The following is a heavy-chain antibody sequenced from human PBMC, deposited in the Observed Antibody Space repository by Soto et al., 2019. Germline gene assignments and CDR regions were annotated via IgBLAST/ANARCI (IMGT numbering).Heavy chain of an antibody. CDR1: GFTFDDYT. CDR2: ISWDGGST. CDR3: AKDLRSGSYVMSIDY. Sequence: PGGSLRLSCAASGFTFDDYTMHWVRQAPGKGLEWVSLISWDGGSTYYADSVKGRFTISRDNSKNSLYLQMNSLRTEDTALYYCAKDLRSGSYVMSIDYWGQGTLVTVSS. J-gene: IGHJ4*02. V-gene: IGHV3-43*01. D-gene: IGHD1-26*01.